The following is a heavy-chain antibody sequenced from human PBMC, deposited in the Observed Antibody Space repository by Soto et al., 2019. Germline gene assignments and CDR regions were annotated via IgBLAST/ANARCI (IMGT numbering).Heavy chain of an antibody. J-gene: IGHJ6*04. CDR1: GGTFSSYA. Sequence: SVKVSCKASGGTFSSYAISWVRQAPGQGLEWMGGIIPIFGTANYAQKFQGRVTITADESTSTAYMELSSLRSEDTAVYYCARAVWGAAWGYYYYGMDVWGKGTTVTVAS. D-gene: IGHD1-26*01. CDR2: IIPIFGTA. V-gene: IGHV1-69*13. CDR3: ARAVWGAAWGYYYYGMDV.